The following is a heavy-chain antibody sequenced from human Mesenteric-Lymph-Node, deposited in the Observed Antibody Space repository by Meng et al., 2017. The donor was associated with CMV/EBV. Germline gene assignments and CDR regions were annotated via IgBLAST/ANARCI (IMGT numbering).Heavy chain of an antibody. J-gene: IGHJ4*02. CDR1: GSTFDDYA. CDR3: ARPPTG. V-gene: IGHV3-9*01. CDR2: ISWNSGSI. Sequence: SLKISCAASGSTFDDYAMHWVRQAPGKGLEWVSGISWNSGSIGYADSVKGRFTISRDNAKNSLYLQMNSLRAEDTAVYYCARPPTGWGQGTLVTVSS.